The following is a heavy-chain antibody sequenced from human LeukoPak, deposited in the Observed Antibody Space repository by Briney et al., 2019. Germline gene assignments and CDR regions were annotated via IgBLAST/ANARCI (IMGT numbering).Heavy chain of an antibody. J-gene: IGHJ4*02. CDR2: IYPDGSA. D-gene: IGHD1-1*01. V-gene: IGHV3-53*01. CDR1: GFTLSSYN. CDR3: ARVVVGTNLDYCDY. Sequence: PGGSLRLSCAASGFTLSSYNMNWVRQAPGKGLEWISVIYPDGSAYYADSLKGRFTISRDNSKNTVYLQMNSLRAEDTAIYYCARVVVGTNLDYCDYWGQGTLATVSS.